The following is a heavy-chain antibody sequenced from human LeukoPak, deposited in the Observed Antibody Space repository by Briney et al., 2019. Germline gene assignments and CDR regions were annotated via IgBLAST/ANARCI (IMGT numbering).Heavy chain of an antibody. CDR1: GGTFSSYA. CDR3: ARGKGGSYGYYYYYMDV. J-gene: IGHJ6*03. V-gene: IGHV1-69*05. CDR2: IIPIFGTA. Sequence: SVKVSCKASGGTFSSYAISWVRQAPGQGLEWMGGIIPIFGTATYAQNFQGRVTITTDESTSTAYMELSSLRSADTAVYYCARGKGGSYGYYYYYMDVWGKGTTVTVSS. D-gene: IGHD1-26*01.